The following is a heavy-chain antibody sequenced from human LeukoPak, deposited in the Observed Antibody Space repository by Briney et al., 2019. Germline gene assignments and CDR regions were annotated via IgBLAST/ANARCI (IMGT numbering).Heavy chain of an antibody. V-gene: IGHV4-59*01. D-gene: IGHD3-16*02. CDR1: GGSISSYY. J-gene: IGHJ4*02. CDR2: IYYSGST. CDR3: ARIRLGELSHYYFDY. Sequence: PSETLSLTCTVSGGSISSYYWSWIRQPPGKGLEWIGNIYYSGSTNYTPSLRSRVTTSVDTSKNQFSLNLSSLTAADTAMYYCARIRLGELSHYYFDYWGQGTLVTVSS.